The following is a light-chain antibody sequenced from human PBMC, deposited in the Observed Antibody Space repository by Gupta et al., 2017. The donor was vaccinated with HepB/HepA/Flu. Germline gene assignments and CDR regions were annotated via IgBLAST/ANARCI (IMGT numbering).Light chain of an antibody. CDR2: DAS. Sequence: EIVLTQSPGTLSLYPGERATLSCWASQSVSSYLAWYQQKPGQPPRLLIYDASSRATGIPDRFRGGGSGTDFTLSISSLEPEDFAVYYCQQYGSSLTFGQGTRLEIK. J-gene: IGKJ5*01. CDR3: QQYGSSLT. V-gene: IGKV3-20*01. CDR1: QSVSSY.